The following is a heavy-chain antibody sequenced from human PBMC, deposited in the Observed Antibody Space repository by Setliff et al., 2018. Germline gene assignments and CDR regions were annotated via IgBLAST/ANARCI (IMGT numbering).Heavy chain of an antibody. CDR3: ASGGPSSEFLEWLSYYYYYGMDV. CDR2: ISSSSSTI. CDR1: GFTFSSYS. J-gene: IGHJ6*02. V-gene: IGHV3-48*04. Sequence: GALRLSCAASGFTFSSYSMNWVRQAPGKGLEWVSSISSSSSTIYYADSVKGRFTISKDNAKNSLYLQMNSLRAEDTAVYYCASGGPSSEFLEWLSYYYYYGMDVWGQGTTVTVSS. D-gene: IGHD3-3*01.